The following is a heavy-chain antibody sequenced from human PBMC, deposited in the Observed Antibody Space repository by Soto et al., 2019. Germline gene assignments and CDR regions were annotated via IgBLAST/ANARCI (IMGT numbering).Heavy chain of an antibody. Sequence: QVQLVQSGAEVTKPGASVKVSCRASGYTFTTYDINWVRQATGQGLEWMGWMSPNSGATGYAQKFQGRVTMTRDTPISTAYMERSNRRSEDTAIYYCARGVDAGVDVWGQGTTVTVSS. J-gene: IGHJ6*02. CDR1: GYTFTTYD. CDR3: ARGVDAGVDV. CDR2: MSPNSGAT. D-gene: IGHD1-1*01. V-gene: IGHV1-8*01.